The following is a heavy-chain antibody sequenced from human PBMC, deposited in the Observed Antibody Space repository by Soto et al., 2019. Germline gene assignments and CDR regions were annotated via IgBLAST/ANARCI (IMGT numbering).Heavy chain of an antibody. V-gene: IGHV1-46*01. CDR3: ARDRRAYYYDSSGIPDHY. CDR1: GYTFTSYD. J-gene: IGHJ4*02. D-gene: IGHD3-22*01. CDR2: INPSGGST. Sequence: ASVKVSCKASGYTFTSYDINWVRQVPGQGLEWMGIINPSGGSTSYAQKFQGRVTMTRDTSTSTVYMELSSLRSEDTAVYYCARDRRAYYYDSSGIPDHYWGQGTLVTVSS.